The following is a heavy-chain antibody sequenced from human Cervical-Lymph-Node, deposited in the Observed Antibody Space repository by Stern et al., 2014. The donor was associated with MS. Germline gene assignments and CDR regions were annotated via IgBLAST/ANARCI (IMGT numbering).Heavy chain of an antibody. Sequence: QVQLVQSGAEVKMPGASVKVSCKASGYTFTDYFLQWMRQAPGQGLEWMGWINPNNGGTKSAQKVQAGVTMTRDTLISEVYMELSSLRSDDTAVYYCARAHTSSPNWFDPWGQGTLVTVSS. D-gene: IGHD6-6*01. CDR2: INPNNGGT. J-gene: IGHJ5*02. V-gene: IGHV1-2*02. CDR1: GYTFTDYF. CDR3: ARAHTSSPNWFDP.